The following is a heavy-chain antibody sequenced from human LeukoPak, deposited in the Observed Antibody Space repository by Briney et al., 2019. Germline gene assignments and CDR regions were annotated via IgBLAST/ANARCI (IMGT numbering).Heavy chain of an antibody. Sequence: SQTLSLTCAISGDRVSSNSAACNWIRQSPSRGLEWLVRTYYRSKWYNDYALSVKSRITINPDTSKNQFSLQLNSVTPDDTAIYYCSRSAPDFYYAMDVWGQGTTVTVSS. CDR1: GDRVSSNSAA. J-gene: IGHJ6*02. V-gene: IGHV6-1*01. CDR2: TYYRSKWYN. CDR3: SRSAPDFYYAMDV.